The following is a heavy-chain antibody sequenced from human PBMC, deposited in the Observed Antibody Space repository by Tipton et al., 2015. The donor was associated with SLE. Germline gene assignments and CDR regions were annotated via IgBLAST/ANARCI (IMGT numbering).Heavy chain of an antibody. CDR1: GFTFSDHN. V-gene: IGHV3-21*01. J-gene: IGHJ6*03. D-gene: IGHD3-3*01. Sequence: SLRLSCAASGFTFSDHNMDWVRQAPGKGLEWVSSISDRSSYIYYADSVKGRFTISRDNAKNSLYLQMNSLRAEDTAIYYCARNTFYDFWSGYRPNYYYMDVWGKGTTVTVSS. CDR2: ISDRSSYI. CDR3: ARNTFYDFWSGYRPNYYYMDV.